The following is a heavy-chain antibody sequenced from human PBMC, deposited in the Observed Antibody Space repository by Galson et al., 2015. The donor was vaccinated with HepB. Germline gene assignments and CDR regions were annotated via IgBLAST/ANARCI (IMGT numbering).Heavy chain of an antibody. CDR3: ARETSRIVFHAFDI. Sequence: SLRLSCAASGLTFRRSGMHWVRQAPGKGLEWLAVIQHVGSPIRYADSVKGRFTVSRDNSNNTLYLEMNNLRAEDTAVYYCARETSRIVFHAFDIWGQGTMVTVSS. CDR1: GLTFRRSG. J-gene: IGHJ3*02. CDR2: IQHVGSPI. V-gene: IGHV3-33*01. D-gene: IGHD2-21*01.